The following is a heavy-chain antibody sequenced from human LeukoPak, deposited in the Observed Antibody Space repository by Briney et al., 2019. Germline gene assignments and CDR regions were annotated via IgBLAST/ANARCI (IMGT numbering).Heavy chain of an antibody. D-gene: IGHD4-17*01. Sequence: SETLSLTCTVSGASISSGDYYWSWIRQSPGKGLEWIGYIYYTGSTYYKSSLKSRVIISVDTSKKQVSLNLTSVTAADTAVYYCARQWYYGDYFDYWGQGTPVTVSS. CDR2: IYYTGST. CDR1: GASISSGDYY. V-gene: IGHV4-30-4*01. J-gene: IGHJ4*02. CDR3: ARQWYYGDYFDY.